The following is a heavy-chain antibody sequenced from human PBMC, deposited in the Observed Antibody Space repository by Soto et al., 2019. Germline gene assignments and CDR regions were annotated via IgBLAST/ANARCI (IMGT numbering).Heavy chain of an antibody. CDR1: GGSISSYC. V-gene: IGHV4-59*08. CDR3: ARRKTTGTTGYFDY. Sequence: SETLSLTCTVSGGSISSYCWSWIRQSPGKGLEWIGDFYNSGSTNYNPSLKSRITISVDTSKNQFSLKLSSVTAADTALYYCARRKTTGTTGYFDYWGQGTLVTVSS. D-gene: IGHD1-1*01. J-gene: IGHJ4*02. CDR2: FYNSGST.